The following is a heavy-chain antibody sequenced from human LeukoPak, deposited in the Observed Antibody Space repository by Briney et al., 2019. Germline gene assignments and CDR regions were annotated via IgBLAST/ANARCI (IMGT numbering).Heavy chain of an antibody. V-gene: IGHV4-39*01. Sequence: SETLSLTCTVSGGSISSSSYYWGWIRQPPGKGLEWIGSIYYSGSTYYNPSLKSRVTISVDTSKNQFSLKLSSVTAADTAVYYCVSEYSSGWSGIFDYWGQGTLVTVSS. CDR1: GGSISSSSYY. CDR2: IYYSGST. D-gene: IGHD6-19*01. CDR3: VSEYSSGWSGIFDY. J-gene: IGHJ4*02.